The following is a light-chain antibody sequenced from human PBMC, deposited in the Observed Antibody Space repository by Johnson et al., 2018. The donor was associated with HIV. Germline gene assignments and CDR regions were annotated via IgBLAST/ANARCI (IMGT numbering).Light chain of an antibody. V-gene: IGLV1-51*02. Sequence: QLVLSQPPSVSAAPGQKVTISCSGSSSNIGNNYVSWYQQLPGTAPKLLIYENNKRPSGIPDRFSGSKSGTSATLGITGLQTGDEADYYCGTLDSSLSADVFGTGTKVTVL. CDR1: SSNIGNNY. J-gene: IGLJ1*01. CDR2: ENN. CDR3: GTLDSSLSADV.